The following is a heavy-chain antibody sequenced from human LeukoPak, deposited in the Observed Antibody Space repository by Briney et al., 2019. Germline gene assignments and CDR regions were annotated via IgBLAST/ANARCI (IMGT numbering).Heavy chain of an antibody. CDR2: MNPNSGNT. Sequence: ASVKVSCKASGYTFTSYDINWVRQATGQGLEWMGWMNPNSGNTGYAQKFQGRVTMTRNTSISTAYMELSSLRSEDTAVYYCARGSKYDFWSGYYPSYYGMDVWGRGTTVTVSS. CDR1: GYTFTSYD. CDR3: ARGSKYDFWSGYYPSYYGMDV. J-gene: IGHJ6*02. V-gene: IGHV1-8*01. D-gene: IGHD3-3*01.